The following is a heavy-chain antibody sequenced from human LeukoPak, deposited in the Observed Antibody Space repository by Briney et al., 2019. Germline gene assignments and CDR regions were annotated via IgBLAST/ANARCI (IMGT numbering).Heavy chain of an antibody. J-gene: IGHJ4*02. V-gene: IGHV3-74*01. Sequence: GGSLRLSGTASGFTFTSHWMHWVRQAPGKGLVWVSRINGDGSGSNHADSVKGRFTISRDNAKNTLYLQMNSLRAEDTAVYYCARDRVYGSGSSDCWGQGTLVTVSS. CDR3: ARDRVYGSGSSDC. CDR2: INGDGSGS. D-gene: IGHD3-10*01. CDR1: GFTFTSHW.